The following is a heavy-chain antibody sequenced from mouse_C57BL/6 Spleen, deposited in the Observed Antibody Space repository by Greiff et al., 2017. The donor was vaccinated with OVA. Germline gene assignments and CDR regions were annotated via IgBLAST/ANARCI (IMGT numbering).Heavy chain of an antibody. J-gene: IGHJ2*01. CDR1: GYTFTSYW. Sequence: VQLQQPGAELVKPGASVKLSCKASGYTFTSYWMQWVKQRPGQGLEWIGEIDPSDSYTNYNQKFKGKATLTVDTSSSTAYMQLSSLTSEDSAVYYCARFLLYYFDYWGQGTTLTVSS. CDR2: IDPSDSYT. CDR3: ARFLLYYFDY. D-gene: IGHD3-3*01. V-gene: IGHV1-50*01.